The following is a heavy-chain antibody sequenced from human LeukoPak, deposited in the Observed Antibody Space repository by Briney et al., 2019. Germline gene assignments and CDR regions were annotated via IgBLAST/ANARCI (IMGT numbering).Heavy chain of an antibody. J-gene: IGHJ4*02. D-gene: IGHD2-15*01. CDR3: ARGPRYCSGGSCYFPDY. CDR2: IYTSGSN. V-gene: IGHV4-4*07. Sequence: PSETLSLTCTVSGGSISSYYWSWLRQPAGKGLEWIGRIYTSGSNNYHPSLKGRVTMSVDTSKNQFSLKLSSVTAADTAVYYCARGPRYCSGGSCYFPDYWGQGTLVTVSS. CDR1: GGSISSYY.